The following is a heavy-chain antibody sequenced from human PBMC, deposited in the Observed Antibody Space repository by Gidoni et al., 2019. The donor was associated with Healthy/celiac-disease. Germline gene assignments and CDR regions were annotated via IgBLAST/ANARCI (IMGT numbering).Heavy chain of an antibody. J-gene: IGHJ4*02. CDR1: GFTSRRHG. V-gene: IGHV3-30*18. CDR3: AKGPRLGYCSGGSCYLDY. CDR2: ISYEGSNK. Sequence: QVQPVEPGGGVVQPGRSLRPTCAASGFTSRRHGMDWVRQAPGKGLGWVAVISYEGSNKYYADSVEGRFTISRDNSKNTLYLQMNSLRAEDTAVYYCAKGPRLGYCSGGSCYLDYWGQGTLVTVSS. D-gene: IGHD2-15*01.